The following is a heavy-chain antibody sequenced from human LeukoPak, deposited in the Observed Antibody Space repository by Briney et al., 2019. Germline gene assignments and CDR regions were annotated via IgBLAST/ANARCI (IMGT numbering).Heavy chain of an antibody. D-gene: IGHD3-3*01. V-gene: IGHV3-64*01. Sequence: GGSLRLSCAASGFTFSSYAMHWVRQAPGKGLEYVSAISSNGGSTYYANSVKGRFTISRDNSKNTLYLQMGSLRAEDMAVYHCARGPYYDFWSGYYPFGMDVWGQGTTVTVSS. J-gene: IGHJ6*02. CDR2: ISSNGGST. CDR3: ARGPYYDFWSGYYPFGMDV. CDR1: GFTFSSYA.